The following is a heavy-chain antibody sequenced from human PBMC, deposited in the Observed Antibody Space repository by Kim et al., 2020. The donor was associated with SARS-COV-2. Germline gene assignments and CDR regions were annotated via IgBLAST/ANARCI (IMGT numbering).Heavy chain of an antibody. CDR3: ARDAWSAGDSSGFLNQ. V-gene: IGHV3-30*14. J-gene: IGHJ4*02. D-gene: IGHD3-22*01. CDR1: GFNFHDYA. Sequence: GGSLRLSCAASGFNFHDYAMHWVRQAPGKGLEWVATISHSGANEYRADSVRGRFTISRDNSKNTLYLQMNSLRPEDTAVYFCARDAWSAGDSSGFLNQWGLGTLVTVSS. CDR2: ISHSGANE.